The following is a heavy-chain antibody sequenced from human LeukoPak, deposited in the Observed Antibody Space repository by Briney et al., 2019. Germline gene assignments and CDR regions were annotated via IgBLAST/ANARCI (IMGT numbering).Heavy chain of an antibody. V-gene: IGHV3-66*01. CDR1: GFTFSSYS. Sequence: GGSLRLSCAASGFTFSSYSMTWVRQAPGKGLEWVSIIYSGGYTDYADSVKGRFTISRDNSKNTLDLQMNSLRAEDTAVYYCARRLEYSGSKGVFDYWGQGTLVTVSS. D-gene: IGHD1-26*01. CDR2: IYSGGYT. CDR3: ARRLEYSGSKGVFDY. J-gene: IGHJ4*02.